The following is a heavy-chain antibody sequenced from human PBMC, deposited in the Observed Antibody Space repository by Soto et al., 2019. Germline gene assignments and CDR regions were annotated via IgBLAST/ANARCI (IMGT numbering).Heavy chain of an antibody. CDR1: GDSIRRGNYY. V-gene: IGHV4-39*01. CDR2: IYYSGST. CDR3: ARPNRMYNGSGIIDS. Sequence: PSETLSLTCTVSGDSIRRGNYYWGWIRQPPGKGLEWIGSIYYSGSTYYNPSLKSRVTISVDTSKNQFSLKLSSVTAADTAVYYCARPNRMYNGSGIIDSWGQGTLVTVS. D-gene: IGHD3-10*01. J-gene: IGHJ4*02.